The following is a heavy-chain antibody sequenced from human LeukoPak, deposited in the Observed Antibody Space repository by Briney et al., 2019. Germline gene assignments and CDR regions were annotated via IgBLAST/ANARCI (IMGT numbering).Heavy chain of an antibody. J-gene: IGHJ3*02. V-gene: IGHV3-7*03. CDR3: AKDIEFDYYDAFDI. Sequence: PGGSLRLSCAASGFTFSNYWMSWVRQTPGKGLEWVANIKEDGSDKYYVDSLKGRFTISRDNAKNSLYLQMNSLRAEDTALYYCAKDIEFDYYDAFDIWGQGTMVTVSS. D-gene: IGHD3-9*01. CDR2: IKEDGSDK. CDR1: GFTFSNYW.